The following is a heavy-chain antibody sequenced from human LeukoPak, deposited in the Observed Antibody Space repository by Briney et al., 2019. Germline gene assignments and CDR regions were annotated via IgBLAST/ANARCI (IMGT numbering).Heavy chain of an antibody. CDR2: NSAYNGNT. D-gene: IGHD3-9*01. CDR1: GYTFTSYG. Sequence: VASVKVSCKASGYTFTSYGISWVRQAPGQGLEWMGWNSAYNGNTNYAQKLQGRVTMTTDTSTSTAYMELRSLRSDDTAVYYCARGPLTGYYPYYYYYYMDVWGKGTTVTVSS. J-gene: IGHJ6*03. CDR3: ARGPLTGYYPYYYYYYMDV. V-gene: IGHV1-18*01.